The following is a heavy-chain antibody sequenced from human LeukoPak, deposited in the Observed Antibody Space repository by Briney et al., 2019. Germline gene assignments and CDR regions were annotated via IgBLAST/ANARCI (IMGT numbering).Heavy chain of an antibody. V-gene: IGHV4-39*01. CDR3: ARARRITMIVVVITFGLGYFDY. D-gene: IGHD3-22*01. J-gene: IGHJ4*02. Sequence: SETLALTCTVSGGSISSSSYYWGWIRQPPGQGLEYIGSIYYSGSTYYNPSLKSRVTMAVDTSKNQFSLKLSSVTAADTAVYYCARARRITMIVVVITFGLGYFDYWGQGTLVTVSS. CDR2: IYYSGST. CDR1: GGSISSSSYY.